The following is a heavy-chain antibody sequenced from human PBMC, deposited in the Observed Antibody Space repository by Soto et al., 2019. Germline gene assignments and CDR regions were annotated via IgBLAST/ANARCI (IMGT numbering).Heavy chain of an antibody. CDR1: GGSFSGYY. J-gene: IGHJ6*02. CDR3: ARLRSSSPETVAHYYYYYGMDV. Sequence: SETLSLTCAVYGGSFSGYYWSWIRQPPGKGLEWIGEINHSGSTNYNPSLKSRVTISVDTSKNQFSLNLSSVTAADTAVYYCARLRSSSPETVAHYYYYYGMDVWGQGTTVTVSS. D-gene: IGHD6-6*01. V-gene: IGHV4-34*01. CDR2: INHSGST.